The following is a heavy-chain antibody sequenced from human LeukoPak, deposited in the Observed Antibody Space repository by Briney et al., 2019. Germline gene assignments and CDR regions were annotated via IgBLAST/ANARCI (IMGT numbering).Heavy chain of an antibody. CDR2: TYYSGST. Sequence: SETLSLTCTVSGGSVSSGTYYWSWIRQPPGKGLEWIGYTYYSGSTNYNPSLKSRVTISVDTSKNQFSLKLSSVTAADTAVYYCAGGITIFGVVINGMDVWGQGTTVTVSS. CDR1: GGSVSSGTYY. J-gene: IGHJ6*02. D-gene: IGHD3-3*01. CDR3: AGGITIFGVVINGMDV. V-gene: IGHV4-61*01.